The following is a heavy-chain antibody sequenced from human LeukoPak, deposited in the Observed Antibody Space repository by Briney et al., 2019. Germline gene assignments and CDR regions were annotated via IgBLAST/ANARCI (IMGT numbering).Heavy chain of an antibody. CDR3: AKIITRILAGGAFDN. D-gene: IGHD3-22*01. Sequence: PGGSLRLSCAASGFTFSHYWMHWVRQVPGKGVMWVSRINSDGDTTTYADSVKGRFTISRDNTKNTLYLQMNSLRADDTAVYFCAKIITRILAGGAFDNWGQGTMVTVSS. J-gene: IGHJ3*02. V-gene: IGHV3-74*01. CDR2: INSDGDTT. CDR1: GFTFSHYW.